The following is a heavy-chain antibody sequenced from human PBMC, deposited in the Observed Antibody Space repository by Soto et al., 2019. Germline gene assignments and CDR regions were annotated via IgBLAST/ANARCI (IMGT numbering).Heavy chain of an antibody. J-gene: IGHJ4*02. CDR3: ASLSSGWSFDY. Sequence: QVQLVQSVAEVKKPGASVKVSCKASGYTFTSYAMHWVRQAPGQRLEWMGWINAGNGNTKYPQKFQVRVTITRDTAASTAYMELSSLRSDDTAVYYCASLSSGWSFDYWGQGTLVTVSS. CDR2: INAGNGNT. V-gene: IGHV1-3*01. CDR1: GYTFTSYA. D-gene: IGHD6-19*01.